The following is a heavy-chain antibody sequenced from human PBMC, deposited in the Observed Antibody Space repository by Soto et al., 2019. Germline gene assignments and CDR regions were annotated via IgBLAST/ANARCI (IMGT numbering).Heavy chain of an antibody. CDR2: VSIGGST. J-gene: IGHJ4*02. Sequence: WGSLRLSCASSDFTFSSYAMCWVRQGPGKGLEWVAVVSIGGSTHYADSVRGRFNISRDNSKNTLSLQMNSLTAEDTAVYFCAKRRAAGGHFDYWGQGARVTVSS. V-gene: IGHV3-23*01. D-gene: IGHD1-26*01. CDR3: AKRRAAGGHFDY. CDR1: DFTFSSYA.